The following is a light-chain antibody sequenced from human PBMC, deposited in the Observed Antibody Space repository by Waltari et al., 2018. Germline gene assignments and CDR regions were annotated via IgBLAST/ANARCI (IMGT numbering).Light chain of an antibody. Sequence: VLTQSPATLSLSPGERATLSCRASQSVNRYLAWYQQKPGQAPRLLIYDASTRATGIPARFSGSGSGTDFTLTISSLEPEDLAVYYCQQRTTFSQGTKLEIK. CDR1: QSVNRY. CDR2: DAS. V-gene: IGKV3-11*01. J-gene: IGKJ2*01. CDR3: QQRTT.